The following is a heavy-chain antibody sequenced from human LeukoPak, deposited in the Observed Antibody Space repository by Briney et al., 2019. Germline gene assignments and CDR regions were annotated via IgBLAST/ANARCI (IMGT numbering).Heavy chain of an antibody. CDR1: GYTFISYD. J-gene: IGHJ4*02. V-gene: IGHV1-8*01. CDR3: ALGGDTAMVSLDY. Sequence: GASVKVSCKASGYTFISYDINWVRQATGQGLEWMGWMNPNSGNTGYAQKLQGRVTITRNTSISTAYMELSSLRSEDTAVYYCALGGDTAMVSLDYWGQGTLVTVSS. D-gene: IGHD5-18*01. CDR2: MNPNSGNT.